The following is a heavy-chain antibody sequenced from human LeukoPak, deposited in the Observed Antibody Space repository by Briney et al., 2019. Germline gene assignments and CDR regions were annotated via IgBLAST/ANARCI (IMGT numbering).Heavy chain of an antibody. Sequence: SETLSLTCAVYGGSFSGYYWSWIRQPPGKGLEWIGEINHSGSTNYNPSLKSRVTISVDTSKNQFSLKLSSVTAADTAVYYCARTGVGAVAGTTVGYWGQGTLVTVSS. J-gene: IGHJ4*02. CDR1: GGSFSGYY. CDR2: INHSGST. D-gene: IGHD6-19*01. CDR3: ARTGVGAVAGTTVGY. V-gene: IGHV4-34*01.